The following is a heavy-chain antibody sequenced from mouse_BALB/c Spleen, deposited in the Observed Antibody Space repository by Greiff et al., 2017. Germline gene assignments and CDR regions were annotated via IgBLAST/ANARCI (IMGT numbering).Heavy chain of an antibody. CDR2: ISYDGSN. D-gene: IGHD1-1*02. CDR3: AREHYGFAY. CDR1: GYSITSGYY. J-gene: IGHJ3*01. Sequence: ESGPGLVKPSQSLSLTCSVTGYSITSGYYWNWIRQFPGNKLEWMGYISYDGSNNYNPSLKNRISITRDTSKNQFFLKLNSVTTEDTATYYCAREHYGFAYWGQGTLVTVSA. V-gene: IGHV3-6*02.